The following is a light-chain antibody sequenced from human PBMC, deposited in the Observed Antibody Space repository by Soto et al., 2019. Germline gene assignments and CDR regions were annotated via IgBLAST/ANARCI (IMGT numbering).Light chain of an antibody. Sequence: QSALTQPASVSGSPGQSITISCTGTSSDFAIYNYVSWYQLHPGKAPKLMIYAVSVRTSGVSNRFSGSKSGNTASLTISGGQAEDEADYFCSSPHPVGNLQIFGRGTKVTVL. CDR3: SSPHPVGNLQI. CDR2: AVS. CDR1: SSDFAIYNY. J-gene: IGLJ1*01. V-gene: IGLV2-14*01.